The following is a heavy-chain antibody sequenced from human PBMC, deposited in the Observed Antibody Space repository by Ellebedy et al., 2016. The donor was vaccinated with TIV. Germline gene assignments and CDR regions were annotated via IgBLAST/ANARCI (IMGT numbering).Heavy chain of an antibody. D-gene: IGHD3-3*02. CDR3: AHISSDAFEI. V-gene: IGHV2-70*16. J-gene: IGHJ3*02. CDR1: GGSISGHY. CDR2: IDWDDDT. Sequence: TLSLTCTVSGGSISGHYWNWIRQPPGKALEWLARIDWDDDTFYSPSLKTGLTISKDTSKNQVVLTMTVMDAADTATYYCAHISSDAFEIWGQGTMVTVSS.